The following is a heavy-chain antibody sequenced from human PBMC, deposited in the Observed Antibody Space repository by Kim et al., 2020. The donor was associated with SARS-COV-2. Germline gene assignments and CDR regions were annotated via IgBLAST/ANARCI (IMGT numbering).Heavy chain of an antibody. J-gene: IGHJ5*02. CDR3: ARVSGSGSYFRLQNWFDP. CDR1: GGSISSYY. D-gene: IGHD3-10*01. V-gene: IGHV4-59*13. Sequence: SETLSLTCTVSGGSISSYYWSWIRQPPGKGLEWIGYIYYSGSTNYNPSLKSRVTISVDTSKNQFSLKLSSVTAADTAVYYCARVSGSGSYFRLQNWFDPWGQGTLVTVSS. CDR2: IYYSGST.